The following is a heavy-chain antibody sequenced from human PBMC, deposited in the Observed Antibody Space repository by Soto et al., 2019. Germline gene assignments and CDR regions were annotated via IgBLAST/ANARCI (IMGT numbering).Heavy chain of an antibody. CDR1: GGTFSSYA. J-gene: IGHJ4*02. D-gene: IGHD3-22*01. CDR2: IIPIFGTA. V-gene: IGHV1-69*01. CDR3: ARERLHYYDSSGYNDY. Sequence: QVQLVQSGAEVKKPGSSVKVSCKASGGTFSSYAISWVRQAPGQGLEWIGGIIPIFGTANYAQKFQGRVTITADESTSTAYMELSSLRSEDTAVYYCARERLHYYDSSGYNDYWGQGTLVTVSS.